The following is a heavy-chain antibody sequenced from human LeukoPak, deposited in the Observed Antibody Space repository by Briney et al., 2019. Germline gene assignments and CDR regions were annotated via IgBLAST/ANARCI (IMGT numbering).Heavy chain of an antibody. J-gene: IGHJ4*02. CDR2: INHSGST. Sequence: PSETLSLTCAVYGGSFSGYYWSWIRQPPGKGLEWIGEINHSGSTNYNPSLKSRVTISVDTSKNQFSLKLSSVTAADTAVYYCARGHRTAVAGTVGVAFFDYWVQGTLVTVSS. CDR3: ARGHRTAVAGTVGVAFFDY. V-gene: IGHV4-34*01. D-gene: IGHD6-19*01. CDR1: GGSFSGYY.